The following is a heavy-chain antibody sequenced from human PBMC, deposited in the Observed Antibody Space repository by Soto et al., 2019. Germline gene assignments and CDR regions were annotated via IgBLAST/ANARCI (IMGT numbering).Heavy chain of an antibody. CDR1: GFTFSSYG. D-gene: IGHD3-22*01. Sequence: GGSLRLSCAASGFTFSSYGMHWVRQAPGKGLEWVAVIWYDGSNKYYADSVKGRFTISRDNSKNTLYLQMNSLRAEDTAVYYCARVGYYDSSGYYPLDYWGQGTLVTVPS. V-gene: IGHV3-33*01. CDR3: ARVGYYDSSGYYPLDY. J-gene: IGHJ4*02. CDR2: IWYDGSNK.